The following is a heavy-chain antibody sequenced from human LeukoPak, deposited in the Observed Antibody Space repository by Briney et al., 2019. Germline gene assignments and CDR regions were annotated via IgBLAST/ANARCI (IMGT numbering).Heavy chain of an antibody. J-gene: IGHJ2*01. CDR2: ISYDGSNK. V-gene: IGHV3-30*18. CDR3: AKITAVLEPPGNFDL. D-gene: IGHD1-1*01. CDR1: GFTFSSYG. Sequence: GGSLRLSCAAPGFTFSSYGMHWVRQAPGKGLEWVAVISYDGSNKYYADSVKGRFTISRDNSKNTLYLQMNSLRAEDTAVYYCAKITAVLEPPGNFDLWGRGTLVTVSS.